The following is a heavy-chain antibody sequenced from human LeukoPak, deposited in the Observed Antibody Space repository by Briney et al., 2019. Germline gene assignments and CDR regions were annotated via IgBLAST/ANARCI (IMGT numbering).Heavy chain of an antibody. D-gene: IGHD5-12*01. CDR1: GFTFSDYY. V-gene: IGHV3-11*01. CDR3: AREVSAMATVYFDY. CDR2: ISSSGSTI. J-gene: IGHJ4*02. Sequence: SGGSLRLSCAASGFTFSDYYMSWIRQAPGEGLEWVSCISSSGSTIYYADSVKGRFTISRDNAKNSLYLQMNSLRAEDTAVYYCAREVSAMATVYFDYWGQGTLVTVSS.